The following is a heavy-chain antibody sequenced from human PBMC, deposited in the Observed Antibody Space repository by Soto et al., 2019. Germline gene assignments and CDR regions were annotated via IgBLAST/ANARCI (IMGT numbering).Heavy chain of an antibody. J-gene: IGHJ4*02. V-gene: IGHV3-21*01. CDR3: ARDPSPTDVIQLWAL. CDR2: IISSTSSI. CDR1: GFTLSSYS. Sequence: GGSLRLSCAASGFTLSSYSMNWVRHAPGKGLEWVSSIISSTSSIYYADSVKGRFTISRDNAKNSLYLQMNSRRAEDTAVYYCARDPSPTDVIQLWALWGQGTLVTVS. D-gene: IGHD5-18*01.